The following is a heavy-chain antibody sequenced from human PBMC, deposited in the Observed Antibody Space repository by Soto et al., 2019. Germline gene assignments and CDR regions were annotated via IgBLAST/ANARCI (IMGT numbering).Heavy chain of an antibody. Sequence: EVQLLESGGGLVQPGGSLRLSCAASGFTFNNYAMTWVRQGPGKGLEWVSAISGGGDITSYADSVKGRFTVSRDDSKTTRYLQMSSLRSEATALYYCANGRGSTASLTRRVAFWCQGTLVSVSS. CDR2: ISGGGDIT. CDR3: ANGRGSTASLTRRVAF. D-gene: IGHD2-8*02. CDR1: GFTFNNYA. V-gene: IGHV3-23*01. J-gene: IGHJ4*02.